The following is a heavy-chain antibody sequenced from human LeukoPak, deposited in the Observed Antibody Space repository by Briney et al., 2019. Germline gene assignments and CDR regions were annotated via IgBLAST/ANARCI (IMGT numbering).Heavy chain of an antibody. D-gene: IGHD6-6*01. CDR3: AMASSSSEYYYMDV. Sequence: SETLSLTCAVYGGSFSGYYWSWIRQPPGKGLEWIGEINHSGSTNYNPSLKSRVTISVDTSKNQFSLKLSSVTAADTAVYYCAMASSSSEYYYMDVWGKGTTVTVSS. J-gene: IGHJ6*03. CDR1: GGSFSGYY. V-gene: IGHV4-34*01. CDR2: INHSGST.